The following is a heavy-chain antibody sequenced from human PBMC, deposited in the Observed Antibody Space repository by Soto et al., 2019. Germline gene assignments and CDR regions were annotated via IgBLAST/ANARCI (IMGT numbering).Heavy chain of an antibody. Sequence: GGSLRLSCAASGFTFSSYGMHWVRQAPGKGLEWVAVIWYDGSNKYYADSVKGRFTISRDNSKNTLYLQMNSLRAEDTAVYYCARDTSKSSGGDCWYYFDYWGQGTLVTVSS. CDR1: GFTFSSYG. D-gene: IGHD2-21*02. CDR2: IWYDGSNK. CDR3: ARDTSKSSGGDCWYYFDY. J-gene: IGHJ4*02. V-gene: IGHV3-33*01.